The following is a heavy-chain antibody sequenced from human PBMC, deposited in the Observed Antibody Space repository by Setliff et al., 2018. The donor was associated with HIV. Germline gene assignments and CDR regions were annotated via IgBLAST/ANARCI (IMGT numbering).Heavy chain of an antibody. J-gene: IGHJ4*02. V-gene: IGHV1-46*01. CDR2: INPNGGST. CDR1: GYTFTSHY. CDR3: ASPTAIPH. D-gene: IGHD2-21*02. Sequence: ASVKVSCKASGYTFTSHYIHWVRQAPGQGLEWMGIINPNGGSTTCAQKFQGRVTMTRDTSTSTAYVELSSLRPEDTAVYYCASPTAIPHWGQGTLVTVSS.